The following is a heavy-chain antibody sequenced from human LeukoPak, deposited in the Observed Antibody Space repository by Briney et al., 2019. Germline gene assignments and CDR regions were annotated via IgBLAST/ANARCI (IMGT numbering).Heavy chain of an antibody. CDR1: GFTFSSYS. Sequence: GGSLRLSCAASGFTFSSYSMNWVRQAPGKGLEWVSSISSSSSYMYYADSVKGRFTISRDNAENSLYLEMNSLTVDDTAVYYCARDRGSSGGFPLWGQGTLVTVSS. D-gene: IGHD1-26*01. J-gene: IGHJ3*01. CDR3: ARDRGSSGGFPL. CDR2: ISSSSSYM. V-gene: IGHV3-21*01.